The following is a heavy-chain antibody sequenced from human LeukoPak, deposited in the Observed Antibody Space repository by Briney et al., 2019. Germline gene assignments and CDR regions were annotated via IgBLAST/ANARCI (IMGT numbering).Heavy chain of an antibody. CDR2: INHSGST. CDR1: GGSFSGYY. D-gene: IGHD3-22*01. CDR3: ARRHPGRGYYDSSGYPAYFDY. Sequence: SETLSLTCAVYGGSFSGYYWSWIRQPPGKGLEWIGEINHSGSTNYNPSLKSRVTISVDTSKNQFSLKLSSVTAADTAVYYCARRHPGRGYYDSSGYPAYFDYWGQGTLVTVSS. J-gene: IGHJ4*02. V-gene: IGHV4-34*01.